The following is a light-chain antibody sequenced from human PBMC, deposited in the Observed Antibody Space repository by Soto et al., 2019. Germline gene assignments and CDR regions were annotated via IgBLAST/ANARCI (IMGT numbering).Light chain of an antibody. Sequence: DIHLTHSPSFLSSSVVYILTITCRASQGISSYLAWYQQKPGKAPKLLLYAASTLQSGVPSRFSGSGSGTEFTLTISSLQPDDVATYYCLHSRTCGQGTKVDIK. V-gene: IGKV1-9*01. CDR1: QGISSY. CDR3: LHSRT. CDR2: AAS. J-gene: IGKJ1*01.